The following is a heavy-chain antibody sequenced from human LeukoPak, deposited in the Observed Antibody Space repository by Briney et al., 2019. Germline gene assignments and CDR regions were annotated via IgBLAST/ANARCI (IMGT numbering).Heavy chain of an antibody. D-gene: IGHD3-10*01. CDR3: ARGYYGQALDI. V-gene: IGHV4-4*07. Sequence: PSETLSLTCNVSGGSISNYYWTWIRQPAGKGLEWIGRIYSSGTTTYNPSLKSRVAMSVDTSRNQFSLKLNSVTAADTAVYYCARGYYGQALDIWGQGTMVTVSS. CDR1: GGSISNYY. CDR2: IYSSGTT. J-gene: IGHJ3*02.